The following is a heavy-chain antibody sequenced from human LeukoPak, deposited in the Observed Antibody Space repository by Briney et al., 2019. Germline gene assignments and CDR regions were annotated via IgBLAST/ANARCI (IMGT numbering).Heavy chain of an antibody. CDR1: GFTFSDHF. CDR2: TRNKANDYTT. J-gene: IGHJ4*02. CDR3: ARERNSGSYFLGSFDY. Sequence: GGSLRLSCAASGFTFSDHFMDWVRQAPGKGLEWVGRTRNKANDYTTEYAASVRGRFTISRDDSRNSPYLQMNSLQTEDTAVYYCARERNSGSYFLGSFDYWGQGTLVTVSS. V-gene: IGHV3-72*01. D-gene: IGHD1-26*01.